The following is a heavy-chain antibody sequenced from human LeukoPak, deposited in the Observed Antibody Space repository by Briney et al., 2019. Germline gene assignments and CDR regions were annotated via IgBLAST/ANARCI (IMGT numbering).Heavy chain of an antibody. CDR3: ARSSGYDSDYFDY. CDR1: GYTFTGYY. J-gene: IGHJ4*02. CDR2: INPNGGST. V-gene: IGHV1-2*02. D-gene: IGHD5-12*01. Sequence: ASVKVSCKASGYTFTGYYMHWVRQAPGQGLEWMGWINPNGGSTNYQGRVTMTRDTSISTAYMELSRLRSDDTAVYYCARSSGYDSDYFDYWGQGTLVTVSS.